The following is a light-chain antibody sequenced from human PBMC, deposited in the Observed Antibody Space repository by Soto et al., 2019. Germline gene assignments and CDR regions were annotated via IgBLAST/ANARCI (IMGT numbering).Light chain of an antibody. V-gene: IGLV2-14*01. J-gene: IGLJ1*01. CDR2: DVS. CDR3: SSYTSSSNHYYV. CDR1: SSDVVGYNY. Sequence: QSVLTQPASVSGSPGQSITISCTGTSSDVVGYNYVSWYQQHPGKAPKLMIYDVSNRPSGVSNRFSGSKSGNTASLTISGLQAEDEADYYCSSYTSSSNHYYVFGTGTKVTVL.